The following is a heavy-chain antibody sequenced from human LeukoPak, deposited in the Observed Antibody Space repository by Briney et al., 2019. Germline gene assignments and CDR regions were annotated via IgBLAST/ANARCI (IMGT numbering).Heavy chain of an antibody. CDR1: GGSLSGYY. CDR3: ARRYYDILTGYYHAFDI. J-gene: IGHJ3*02. Sequence: SETLSLTCAVYGGSLSGYYWNWIRQPPGKGLEWIGEINHTGSTNYNPSLKGRVTISVDTSKNQFSLKLSSVTAADTAVYYCARRYYDILTGYYHAFDIWGQGTMVTVSS. D-gene: IGHD3-9*01. CDR2: INHTGST. V-gene: IGHV4-34*01.